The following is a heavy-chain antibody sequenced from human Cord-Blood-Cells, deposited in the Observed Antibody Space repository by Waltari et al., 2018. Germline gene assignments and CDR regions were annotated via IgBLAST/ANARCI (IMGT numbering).Heavy chain of an antibody. CDR3: ARPGCSSTSCYWYFDL. Sequence: QLGQYGAEVIKPGDSPITSCKRSGYLFTIYWIGWVRQLLGKGLEWMGIIYPGDSCTRYSPSFQGQVPISADKSISTAYLQWSSLKASDTAMYYWARPGCSSTSCYWYFDLWGRGTLVTVSS. J-gene: IGHJ2*01. V-gene: IGHV5-51*03. CDR1: GYLFTIYW. D-gene: IGHD2-2*01. CDR2: IYPGDSCT.